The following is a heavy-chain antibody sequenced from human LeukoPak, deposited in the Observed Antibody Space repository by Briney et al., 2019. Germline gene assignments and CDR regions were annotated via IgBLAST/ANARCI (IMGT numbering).Heavy chain of an antibody. J-gene: IGHJ4*02. Sequence: GGSLRLSCAASGFTFSSYAMSWVRQAPGKGLEWISGISASGGSTYYAASVKGRFTISRDNSKNTLYLQMNSLRAEDTAVYYCAKDLVYYYGSGRTTGFDHWGQGTLVTVSS. CDR3: AKDLVYYYGSGRTTGFDH. D-gene: IGHD3-10*01. CDR2: ISASGGST. CDR1: GFTFSSYA. V-gene: IGHV3-23*01.